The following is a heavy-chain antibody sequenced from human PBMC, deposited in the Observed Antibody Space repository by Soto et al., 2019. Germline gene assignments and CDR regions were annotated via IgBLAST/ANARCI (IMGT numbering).Heavy chain of an antibody. CDR2: INGGGTSI. Sequence: EVQLVEAGGGLVQPGGSLRLSCAASGITVTNYEMSWVRQAPGKGLEWVSYINGGGTSIKYADSVKGRFTMSRDNARNSLYLQMISLRDEDTAVYYCARENYGYAFDFWGQGTLVTVSS. V-gene: IGHV3-48*03. D-gene: IGHD4-17*01. CDR3: ARENYGYAFDF. J-gene: IGHJ4*02. CDR1: GITVTNYE.